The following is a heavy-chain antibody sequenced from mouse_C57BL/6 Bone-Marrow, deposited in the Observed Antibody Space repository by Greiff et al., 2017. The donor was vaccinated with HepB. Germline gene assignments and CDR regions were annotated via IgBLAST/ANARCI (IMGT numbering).Heavy chain of an antibody. CDR3: ARESHYYGSSYPHFDY. J-gene: IGHJ2*01. CDR2: IYPGSGNT. V-gene: IGHV1-76*01. D-gene: IGHD1-1*01. CDR1: GYTFTDYY. Sequence: QVQLQQSGAELVRPGASVKLSCKASGYTFTDYYINWVKQRPGQGLEWIARIYPGSGNTYYNEKFKGKATLTAEKSSSTAYMQLSSLTSEDSAVYFCARESHYYGSSYPHFDYWGQGTTLTVSS.